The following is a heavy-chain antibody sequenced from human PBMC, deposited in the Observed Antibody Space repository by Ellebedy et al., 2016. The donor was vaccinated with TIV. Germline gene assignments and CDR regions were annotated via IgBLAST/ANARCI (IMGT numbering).Heavy chain of an antibody. CDR1: GFTFSSYW. CDR3: AKDSGRSGWISDY. CDR2: IKQDGSET. J-gene: IGHJ4*02. D-gene: IGHD3-10*01. Sequence: GESLKISCADSGFTFSSYWMSWVRQAPGKGLEWVANIKQDGSETHYVDSVKGRFTISRESAKNTLYLQMNSLRVEDTAVYFCAKDSGRSGWISDYWGQGTLVTVSS. V-gene: IGHV3-7*03.